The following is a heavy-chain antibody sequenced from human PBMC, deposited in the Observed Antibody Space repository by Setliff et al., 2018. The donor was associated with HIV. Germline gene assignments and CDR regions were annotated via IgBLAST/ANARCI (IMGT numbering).Heavy chain of an antibody. D-gene: IGHD3-10*01. J-gene: IGHJ5*01. CDR3: ARGRGSGSYWARFES. CDR1: GDSIFSGSYY. CDR2: IFTSEKV. V-gene: IGHV4-61*02. Sequence: SETLSLTCTVSGDSIFSGSYYWYWIRQPAGKGLEWIGRIFTSEKVDYNSSLKSRVAIKMDRSKNQFSLQLASVTAEDTAVYYCARGRGSGSYWARFESWGHETLVTVSS.